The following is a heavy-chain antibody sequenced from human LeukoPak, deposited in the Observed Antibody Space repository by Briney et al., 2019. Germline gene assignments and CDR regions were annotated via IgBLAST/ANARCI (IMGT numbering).Heavy chain of an antibody. CDR1: GGTFSSYA. V-gene: IGHV1-69*13. J-gene: IGHJ3*02. Sequence: SVKVSCKASGGTFSSYAISWVRQAHGQGLEWMGGIIPIFGTANYAQKFQGRVTITADESTSTAYMELSSLRSEDTAVYYCARGHLVIVGATGVAFDIWGQGTMVTASS. D-gene: IGHD1-26*01. CDR2: IIPIFGTA. CDR3: ARGHLVIVGATGVAFDI.